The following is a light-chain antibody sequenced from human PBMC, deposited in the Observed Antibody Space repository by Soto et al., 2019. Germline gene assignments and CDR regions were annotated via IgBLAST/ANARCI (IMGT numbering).Light chain of an antibody. V-gene: IGKV3-20*01. CDR2: DAS. Sequence: EIVLTQSPGTLSLSPGERVTLSCRASQSVSSSYLAWYQQKPGQAPRLLIYDASSRATGIPDRLSGSGSGTDFTLTISRLESEDFAVYYCQQYGGSPWTFGQGTKVDIK. J-gene: IGKJ1*01. CDR1: QSVSSSY. CDR3: QQYGGSPWT.